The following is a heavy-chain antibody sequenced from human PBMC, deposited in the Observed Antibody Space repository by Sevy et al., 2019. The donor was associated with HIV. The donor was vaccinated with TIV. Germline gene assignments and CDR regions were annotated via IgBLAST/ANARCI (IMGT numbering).Heavy chain of an antibody. Sequence: GGSLRLSCAASGFTFSTYAMSWVRQAPGKGLEWVSGISGTYGSTYYADSVKGRFTISRDNSKNTLYLQMNSLTAEDTALYYCAKGLYYDTSLFDYWGQGIRVTVSS. J-gene: IGHJ4*02. V-gene: IGHV3-23*01. CDR2: ISGTYGST. D-gene: IGHD3-22*01. CDR1: GFTFSTYA. CDR3: AKGLYYDTSLFDY.